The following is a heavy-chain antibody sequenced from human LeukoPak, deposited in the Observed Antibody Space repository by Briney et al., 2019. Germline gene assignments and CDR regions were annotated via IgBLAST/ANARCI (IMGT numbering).Heavy chain of an antibody. J-gene: IGHJ3*02. D-gene: IGHD3-22*01. CDR2: IYYSGST. Sequence: PSETLSLTCTVSCGSISSYYWSWIRQPPGKGLGWIGFIYYSGSTNYNPSLKSRVTISVDTSKNQFSLKLSSVTAADTAVYYCARERVVIGAFDIWGQGTMVTVSS. V-gene: IGHV4-59*01. CDR1: CGSISSYY. CDR3: ARERVVIGAFDI.